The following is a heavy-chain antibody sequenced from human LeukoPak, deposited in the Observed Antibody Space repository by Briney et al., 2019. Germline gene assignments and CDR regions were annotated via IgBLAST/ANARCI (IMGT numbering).Heavy chain of an antibody. D-gene: IGHD1-26*01. V-gene: IGHV3-53*01. Sequence: GGSLRLSCAASGFTVSSNYMSWVRQAPGKGLEWVSVIYSGGSTYYADSVKGRFTISRDKSKNTLYLQMNSLRAEDTAVYYCARVAGGSYLEGYFDYWGQGTLVTVSS. CDR1: GFTVSSNY. CDR3: ARVAGGSYLEGYFDY. CDR2: IYSGGST. J-gene: IGHJ4*02.